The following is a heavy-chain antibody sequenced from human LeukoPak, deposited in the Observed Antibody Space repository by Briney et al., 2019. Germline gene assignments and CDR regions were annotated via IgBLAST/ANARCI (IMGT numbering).Heavy chain of an antibody. D-gene: IGHD5-18*01. V-gene: IGHV1-24*01. CDR2: FDPEDGET. CDR1: GYTLTELS. Sequence: ASVKVSCKVSGYTLTELSMHWVRQAPGKGVEWMGGFDPEDGETIYAQKFQGRVTMTEDTSTDTAYMELSSLRSEDTAVYYCARPRYSYGSVYYYGMDVWGQGTLVTVSS. CDR3: ARPRYSYGSVYYYGMDV. J-gene: IGHJ6*02.